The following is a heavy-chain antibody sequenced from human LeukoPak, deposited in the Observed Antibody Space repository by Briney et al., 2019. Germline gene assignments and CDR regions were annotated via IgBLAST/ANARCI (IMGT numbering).Heavy chain of an antibody. J-gene: IGHJ6*02. Sequence: PGGSLRLSCATSGFTFSSYSMIWVRQAPGKVLKWVSSISSSSSYIYYADSVKGRFTISRDNAKNSLYLQMNSLRAEDTAVYYCARVGSSSINYYYGMDVWGQGTTVTVSS. D-gene: IGHD6-13*01. V-gene: IGHV3-21*01. CDR2: ISSSSSYI. CDR3: ARVGSSSINYYYGMDV. CDR1: GFTFSSYS.